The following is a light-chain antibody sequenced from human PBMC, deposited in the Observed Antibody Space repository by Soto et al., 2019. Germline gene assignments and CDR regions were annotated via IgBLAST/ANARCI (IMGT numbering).Light chain of an antibody. J-gene: IGKJ4*01. V-gene: IGKV3-20*01. Sequence: EIVLTQSPGTLSLSPGERATLSCRASQSITNNYLAWYQQKPGRAHRLLIYGASSRATGIPDSFSGSGSGTDCTLTISRMETEDFAMYYWQQYGYLGTFGGGTKVEIK. CDR1: QSITNNY. CDR2: GAS. CDR3: QQYGYLGT.